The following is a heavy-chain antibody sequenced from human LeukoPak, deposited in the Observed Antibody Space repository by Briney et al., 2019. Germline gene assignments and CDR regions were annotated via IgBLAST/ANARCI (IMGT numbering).Heavy chain of an antibody. CDR3: ARDGSPGYYSSSSIHSFSALDY. CDR2: IKQDGSEK. CDR1: GFTFSSYW. V-gene: IGHV3-7*01. D-gene: IGHD6-6*01. Sequence: PGGSLRLSCAASGFTFSSYWMSWVRQAPGKGLEWVANIKQDGSEKYYVDSVKGRFTISRDNAKNSLYLQMNSLRAEDTAVYYCARDGSPGYYSSSSIHSFSALDYWGQGTLVTVSS. J-gene: IGHJ4*02.